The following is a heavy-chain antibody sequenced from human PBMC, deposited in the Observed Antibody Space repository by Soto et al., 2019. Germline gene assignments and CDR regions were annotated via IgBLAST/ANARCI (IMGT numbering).Heavy chain of an antibody. CDR2: IYQSKSA. CDR1: GGSVTSGGHS. J-gene: IGHJ4*02. D-gene: IGHD3-16*02. CDR3: ARGDTRLGELSHDY. V-gene: IGHV4-30-2*01. Sequence: PSETLSLTCVVSGGSVTSGGHSWSWIRQAPGKGLEWVGSIYQSKSAYYNPSLRSRVAISVDRSNNQVSLRMTSVTAADMAIYYCARGDTRLGELSHDYWGQGTLVTVSA.